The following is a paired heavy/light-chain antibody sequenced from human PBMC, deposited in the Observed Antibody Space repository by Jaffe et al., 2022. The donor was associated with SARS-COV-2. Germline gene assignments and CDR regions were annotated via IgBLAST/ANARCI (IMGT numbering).Light chain of an antibody. Sequence: QSALTQPASVSGSPGQSITISCTGTINDIGTFDYVSWYQQHPGTAPKLMIYDVSNRPSGVSHRFSGSKSGSTASLTISGLQPEDEADYYCNYYTASSAVFGGGTKLTVL. CDR1: INDIGTFDY. CDR2: DVS. CDR3: NYYTASSAV. V-gene: IGLV2-14*03. J-gene: IGLJ2*01.
Heavy chain of an antibody. CDR2: ISQSSAYI. Sequence: EVQLVESGGGLVKPGGSLRLSCAASGFAFSNYNMNWVRQAPGKGPEWVASISQSSAYIFYADSVKGRFTISRDNGNNSLSLQMSSLRADDTAVYYCARQLSIFGVVQDYWGQGTLVTVS. V-gene: IGHV3-21*02. D-gene: IGHD3-3*01. CDR1: GFAFSNYN. CDR3: ARQLSIFGVVQDY. J-gene: IGHJ4*02.